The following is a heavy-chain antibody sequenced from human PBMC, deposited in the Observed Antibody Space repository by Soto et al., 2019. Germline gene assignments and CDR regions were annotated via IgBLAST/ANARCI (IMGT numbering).Heavy chain of an antibody. J-gene: IGHJ5*02. V-gene: IGHV1-18*04. CDR1: GYSFSTNG. CDR3: ATDKGDFTFGP. CDR2: ISANTGDT. Sequence: QAQLAQSGAEVKKPGASITVSCKASGYSFSTNGVSWVRQAPGQGLEWMGWISANTGDTLYAEKFEDRITLTADTPTTTAYMELRSLRPDDTATYFCATDKGDFTFGPWGQGTLITVSS. D-gene: IGHD3-3*01.